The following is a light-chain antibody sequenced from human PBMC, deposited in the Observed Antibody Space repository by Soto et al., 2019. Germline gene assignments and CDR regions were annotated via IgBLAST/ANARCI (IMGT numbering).Light chain of an antibody. V-gene: IGKV3-20*01. Sequence: EIVLTQPPGTLSLSPGERATLSCRASQSVSSSYLAWYRRKPGQAPRLLIYGASSRATGIPARFSGSGSGTEFTLTISRLQPEDFAVYYCHQYGSSPLTFGRGTKVDIK. CDR2: GAS. CDR1: QSVSSSY. CDR3: HQYGSSPLT. J-gene: IGKJ4*01.